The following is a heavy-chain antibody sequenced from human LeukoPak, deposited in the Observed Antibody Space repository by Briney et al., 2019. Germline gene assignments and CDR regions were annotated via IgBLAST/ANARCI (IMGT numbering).Heavy chain of an antibody. D-gene: IGHD6-13*01. CDR2: INHSGST. J-gene: IGHJ5*02. CDR1: GGSFSGYY. Sequence: PSETLSLTCAVYGGSFSGYYWSWIRQPPGKGLEWIGEINHSGSTNYNPSLKSRVTISVDTSKNQFSLKLSSVTAADTAVYYCARDRRLGSSWYREGFNWFDPWGQGTLVTVSS. CDR3: ARDRRLGSSWYREGFNWFDP. V-gene: IGHV4-34*01.